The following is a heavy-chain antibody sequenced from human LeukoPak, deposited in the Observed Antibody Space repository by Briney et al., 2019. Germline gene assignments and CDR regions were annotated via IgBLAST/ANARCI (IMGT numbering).Heavy chain of an antibody. CDR2: IYYSGSA. J-gene: IGHJ6*02. Sequence: SQTLSLTCTVSGGSISSGDYYWSWIRQPPGKGLEWIGYIYYSGSAYYSPSLKSRVTISVDTSKNQFSLKLSSVTAADTAVYYCAREGYYYGMDVWGQGTTVTVSS. V-gene: IGHV4-30-4*01. CDR3: AREGYYYGMDV. CDR1: GGSISSGDYY.